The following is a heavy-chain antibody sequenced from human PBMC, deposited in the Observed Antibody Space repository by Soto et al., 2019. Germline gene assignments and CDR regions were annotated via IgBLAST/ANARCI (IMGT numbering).Heavy chain of an antibody. CDR1: GLTLSSYG. D-gene: IGHD1-26*01. Sequence: VGSLRLSCGASGLTLSSYGMHCVRQAPGKGLEWVAVISYDGSNKYYADSVKGRFTISRDNSKNTLYLQMNSLRAEDTAVYYCAKGLIVGATNWFDPWGQGTLVTVS. CDR2: ISYDGSNK. V-gene: IGHV3-30*18. J-gene: IGHJ5*02. CDR3: AKGLIVGATNWFDP.